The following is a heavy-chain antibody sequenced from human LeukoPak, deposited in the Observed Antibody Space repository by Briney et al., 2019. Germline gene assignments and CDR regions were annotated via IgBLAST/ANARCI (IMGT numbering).Heavy chain of an antibody. Sequence: PSETLSLTCAVYGGSFGGYYWSWIRQPPGKGLEWIGEINHSGSTNYNPSLKSRVTISVDTSKNQFSLKLSSVTAADTAVYYCARRRGYSYSHFDYWGQGTLVTVSS. CDR2: INHSGST. V-gene: IGHV4-34*01. CDR1: GGSFGGYY. D-gene: IGHD5-18*01. CDR3: ARRRGYSYSHFDY. J-gene: IGHJ4*02.